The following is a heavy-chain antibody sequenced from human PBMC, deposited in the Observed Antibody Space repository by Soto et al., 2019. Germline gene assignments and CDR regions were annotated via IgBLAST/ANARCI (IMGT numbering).Heavy chain of an antibody. Sequence: QVQLVQSGAEVKKPGASMKISCTASGYTFSSNFIHWVRQAPGHSPEWMGLINPSDGSTTYAHSVQGRVTFTRDTSTRTVYMERTSLRFEDAAVYCCARVNSGAFWYIDLWGRGTLVTVSS. V-gene: IGHV1-46*01. CDR3: ARVNSGAFWYIDL. CDR2: INPSDGST. D-gene: IGHD1-26*01. CDR1: GYTFSSNF. J-gene: IGHJ2*01.